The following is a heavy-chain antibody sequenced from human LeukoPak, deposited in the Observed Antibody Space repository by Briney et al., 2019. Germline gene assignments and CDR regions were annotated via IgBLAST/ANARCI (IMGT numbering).Heavy chain of an antibody. CDR2: IYYSGST. V-gene: IGHV4-39*07. CDR3: ARDPEGLGKVDI. CDR1: GGSISSSSYY. D-gene: IGHD5/OR15-5a*01. J-gene: IGHJ3*02. Sequence: PSETLSLTCTVSGGSISSSSYYWGWIRQPPGKGLEWIGSIYYSGSTYYNPSLKSRLTISVDTSKNQFSLKLSSVTAADTAVYYCARDPEGLGKVDIWGQGTMVTVSS.